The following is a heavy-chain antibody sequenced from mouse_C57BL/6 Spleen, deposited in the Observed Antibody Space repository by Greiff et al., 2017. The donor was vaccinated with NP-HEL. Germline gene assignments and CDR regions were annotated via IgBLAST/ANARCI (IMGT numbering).Heavy chain of an antibody. CDR3: ARDNWSFDY. V-gene: IGHV5-4*01. Sequence: EVKLEESGGGLVKPGGSLKLSCAASGFTFSSYAMSWVRQTPEKRLEWVATISDGGSYTYYPDNVKGRFTISRDNAKNNLYLQMSHLKSEDTAMYYCARDNWSFDYWGQGTTLTVSS. CDR1: GFTFSSYA. CDR2: ISDGGSYT. D-gene: IGHD4-1*01. J-gene: IGHJ2*01.